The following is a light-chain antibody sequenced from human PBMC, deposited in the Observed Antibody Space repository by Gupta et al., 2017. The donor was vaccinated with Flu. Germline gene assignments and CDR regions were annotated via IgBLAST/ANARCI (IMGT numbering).Light chain of an antibody. CDR1: QSITTW. V-gene: IGKV1-5*03. CDR3: QQYNSYPWT. Sequence: DGQITLSHSTLSASVGDTVTITCRASQSITTWLAWYQQIPGKAPNLLIFKASSLEGGVPARFSGSGSGTDFTLTISSLQPDDFATYFCQQYNSYPWTFGQGTKVEI. CDR2: KAS. J-gene: IGKJ1*01.